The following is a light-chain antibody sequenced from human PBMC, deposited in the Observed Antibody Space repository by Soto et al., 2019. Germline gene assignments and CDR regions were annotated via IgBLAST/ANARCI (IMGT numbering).Light chain of an antibody. CDR1: QSVSIN. Sequence: EIVMTQSPATLSVSPGERATLSCRASQSVSINLAWYQQKPGQAPRLLIYGTSTRATGIPARFSGGGSGTDFTLTISSLQSEDFAVYYCQQYNNWPRTFGQGTKVEIK. CDR3: QQYNNWPRT. V-gene: IGKV3-15*01. J-gene: IGKJ2*01. CDR2: GTS.